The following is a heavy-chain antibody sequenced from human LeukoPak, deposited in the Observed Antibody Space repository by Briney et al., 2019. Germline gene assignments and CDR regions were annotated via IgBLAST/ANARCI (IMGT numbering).Heavy chain of an antibody. CDR2: INPNSGGT. J-gene: IGHJ4*02. CDR1: GYTFTGYY. D-gene: IGHD3-22*01. V-gene: IGHV1-2*02. Sequence: WASVKVSCTASGYTFTGYYMHWVRQAPGQGLEWMGWINPNSGGTNYAQKFQGRVTMTRDTSISTAYMELSRLRSDDTAVYYCARDLWNYYDSSGYYYFDYWGQGTLVTVSS. CDR3: ARDLWNYYDSSGYYYFDY.